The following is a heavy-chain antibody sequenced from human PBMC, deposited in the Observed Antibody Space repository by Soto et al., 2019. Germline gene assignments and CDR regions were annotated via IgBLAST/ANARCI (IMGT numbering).Heavy chain of an antibody. Sequence: GGSLRLSCAASGFTFDDYAMHWVRQAPGKGLEWVSGISWNSGSIGYADSVKGRFTISRDNAKNSLYLQMNSLRAEDTALYYCAKDQGTTAFDIWGQGTMVTVSS. J-gene: IGHJ3*02. CDR1: GFTFDDYA. D-gene: IGHD1-7*01. V-gene: IGHV3-9*01. CDR2: ISWNSGSI. CDR3: AKDQGTTAFDI.